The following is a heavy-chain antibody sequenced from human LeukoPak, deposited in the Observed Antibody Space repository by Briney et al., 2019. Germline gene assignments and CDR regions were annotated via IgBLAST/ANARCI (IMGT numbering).Heavy chain of an antibody. CDR1: GGSFSGYY. CDR3: ARALGSSWYGGGDY. D-gene: IGHD6-13*01. CDR2: INHSGST. Sequence: SETLSLTCAVYGGSFSGYYWSWIRQPPGKGLEWIGEINHSGSTNYNPSLKSRVTISVDTSKNQFSLKLSSVTAADTAVYYCARALGSSWYGGGDYWGQGTLVTVSS. V-gene: IGHV4-34*01. J-gene: IGHJ4*02.